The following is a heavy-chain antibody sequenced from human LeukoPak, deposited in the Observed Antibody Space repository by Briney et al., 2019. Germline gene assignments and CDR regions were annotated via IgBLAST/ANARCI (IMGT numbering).Heavy chain of an antibody. Sequence: SETLSLTCTVSGGSITRRDYSWSWIRQPPGKGLEWIGYIFDSGYTQYNPSFKSQVSISEDASKNQFSLKLTSVTAADTAVYYCASSPRGTLYYFDNWGQGTLVTVSS. J-gene: IGHJ4*02. V-gene: IGHV4-30-4*01. D-gene: IGHD5-12*01. CDR1: GGSITRRDYS. CDR3: ASSPRGTLYYFDN. CDR2: IFDSGYT.